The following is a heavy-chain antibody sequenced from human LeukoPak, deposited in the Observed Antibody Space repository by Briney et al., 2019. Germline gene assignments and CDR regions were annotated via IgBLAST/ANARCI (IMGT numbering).Heavy chain of an antibody. D-gene: IGHD6-13*01. CDR3: ARRPYAAGPFDY. J-gene: IGHJ4*02. CDR2: IYDSGST. Sequence: SETLSLTCTVSGGSISSSSSYWGWVRQPPGKRPEWIGNIYDSGSTYYNPSLKSRVTISVDTSKNQLSLKLNSVTAADTAVYYCARRPYAAGPFDYWGQGTLATVSS. CDR1: GGSISSSSSY. V-gene: IGHV4-39*01.